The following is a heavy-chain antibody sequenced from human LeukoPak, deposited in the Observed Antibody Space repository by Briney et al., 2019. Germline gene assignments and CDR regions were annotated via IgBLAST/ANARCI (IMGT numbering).Heavy chain of an antibody. CDR1: GFTFSSYV. J-gene: IGHJ4*02. CDR2: ISHDGII. Sequence: QSGGSLRLSCETAGFTFSSYVMHWVRRTPGKGLVWVSRISHDGIISYADSVEGRFTISRDSAKNTLILQMNSLRVEDTAVYYCARDWVYKIDYWAGEPWSPSPQ. V-gene: IGHV3-74*01. D-gene: IGHD5-24*01. CDR3: ARDWVYKIDY.